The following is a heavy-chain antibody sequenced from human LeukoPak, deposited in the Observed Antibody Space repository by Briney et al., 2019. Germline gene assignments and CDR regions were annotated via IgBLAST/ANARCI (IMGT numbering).Heavy chain of an antibody. Sequence: PGRSLRLSCAASGFTFSSYGMHWVRQAPGKGLEWVAVIWYDGSNKYYADSVKGRFTISRDNSKNTLYLQMNSLRAEDTAVYYCARDYGSGWYRRGAFDIWGQGTMVTVSS. CDR1: GFTFSSYG. V-gene: IGHV3-33*01. J-gene: IGHJ3*02. CDR3: ARDYGSGWYRRGAFDI. D-gene: IGHD6-19*01. CDR2: IWYDGSNK.